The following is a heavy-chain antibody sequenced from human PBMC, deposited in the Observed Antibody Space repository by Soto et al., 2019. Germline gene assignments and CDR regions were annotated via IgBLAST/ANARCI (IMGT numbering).Heavy chain of an antibody. V-gene: IGHV1-2*02. D-gene: IGHD2-21*01. Sequence: ASVKVSYKASGYTFTSYYLHWVRQAPGQDLEWMGWINPNSGMTNSAQKFQGRVTMTRDTSITTAYVELSRLDSDDTAVYYCARKEIPTSPYFAYWGQVNHFTVCS. CDR1: GYTFTSYY. CDR3: ARKEIPTSPYFAY. J-gene: IGHJ4*02. CDR2: INPNSGMT.